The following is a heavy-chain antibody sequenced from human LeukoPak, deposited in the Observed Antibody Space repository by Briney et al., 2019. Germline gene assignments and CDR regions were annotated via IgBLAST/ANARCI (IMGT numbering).Heavy chain of an antibody. CDR2: ISYDGSNK. V-gene: IGHV3-30-3*01. Sequence: QPGGSLRLSCAASGFTFSSYVLHWVRQAPGKGLEWVAVISYDGSNKYYADSVKGRFTISRDNSKNTLYLQMNSLRAEDTAVYYCARDRVSFLAVAGTPLDYWGQGTLVTVSS. J-gene: IGHJ4*02. CDR1: GFTFSSYV. D-gene: IGHD6-19*01. CDR3: ARDRVSFLAVAGTPLDY.